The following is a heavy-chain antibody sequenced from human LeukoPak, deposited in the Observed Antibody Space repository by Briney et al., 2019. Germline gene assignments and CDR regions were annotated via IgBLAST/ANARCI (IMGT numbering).Heavy chain of an antibody. CDR3: VRSVGSYYGDL. CDR1: GFSISRYS. V-gene: IGHV3-21*01. Sequence: PGGSLRLSCAASGFSISRYSMNWVRQAPGKGLAWVASITSSSFTYYADSVKGRFTISRDNAKSSLYLQMNSLTVEDTAVYYCVRSVGSYYGDLWGQGTLVTVSS. J-gene: IGHJ5*02. D-gene: IGHD3-22*01. CDR2: ITSSSFT.